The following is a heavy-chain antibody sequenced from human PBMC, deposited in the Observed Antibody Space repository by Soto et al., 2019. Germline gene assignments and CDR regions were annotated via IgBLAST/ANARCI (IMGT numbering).Heavy chain of an antibody. CDR3: AHSKVAVAGGAFAI. CDR1: GFSLSTSGVG. D-gene: IGHD6-19*01. CDR2: IYWNDDK. J-gene: IGHJ3*02. V-gene: IGHV2-5*01. Sequence: QITLKESGPTLVKPTQTLTLTCTFSGFSLSTSGVGVGWIRQPPGKALQWLALIYWNDDKRYSPSLKSRLTITKDTSKNQVVLTMTNMDPVDTATYYCAHSKVAVAGGAFAIWGQGTMVTVSS.